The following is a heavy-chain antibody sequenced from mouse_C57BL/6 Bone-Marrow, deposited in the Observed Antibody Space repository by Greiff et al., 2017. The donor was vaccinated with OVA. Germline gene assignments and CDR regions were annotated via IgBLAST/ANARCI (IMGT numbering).Heavy chain of an antibody. J-gene: IGHJ2*01. V-gene: IGHV5-4*01. Sequence: EVKLVESGGGLVKPGGSLKLSCAASGFTFSSYAMSWVRQTPEKRLEWVATISDGGSYTYYPDNVKGRFTISRDNAKNNLYLQMSHLKSEDTAMYYCARDSTPITTVTLDYWGQGTTLTVSS. CDR3: ARDSTPITTVTLDY. CDR1: GFTFSSYA. CDR2: ISDGGSYT. D-gene: IGHD1-1*01.